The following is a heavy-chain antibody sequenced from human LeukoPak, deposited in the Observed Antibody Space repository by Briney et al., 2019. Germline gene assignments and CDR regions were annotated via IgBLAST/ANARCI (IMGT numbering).Heavy chain of an antibody. J-gene: IGHJ4*02. Sequence: GGSLRLSCATSGFVFSKNGMHWVRQAPGKGLEWVAFIRHDESNKYYADSVKGRFTISRDNSKNTLSLQMNSLRPDDTAVYYCARLSTAAADSDYWGQGTLVTVSS. V-gene: IGHV3-30*02. CDR1: GFVFSKNG. CDR3: ARLSTAAADSDY. CDR2: IRHDESNK. D-gene: IGHD6-25*01.